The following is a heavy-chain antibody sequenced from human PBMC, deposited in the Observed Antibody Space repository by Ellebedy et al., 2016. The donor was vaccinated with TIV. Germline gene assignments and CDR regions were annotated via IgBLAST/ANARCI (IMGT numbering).Heavy chain of an antibody. CDR2: INPDSGGT. D-gene: IGHD6-13*01. CDR3: ARVRRGSSGMDV. Sequence: ASVKVSCKASGYTFTAYYMHWVRQAPGQGLEWMGWINPDSGGTNFAQKFQGRVTMTRDTSINTVYMELNRLESDDTAVYYCARVRRGSSGMDVWGQGTTVTVPS. CDR1: GYTFTAYY. V-gene: IGHV1-2*02. J-gene: IGHJ6*02.